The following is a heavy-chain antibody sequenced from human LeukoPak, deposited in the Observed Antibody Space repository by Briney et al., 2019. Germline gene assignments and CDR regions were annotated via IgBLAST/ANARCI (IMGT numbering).Heavy chain of an antibody. CDR1: GYTFTGYY. J-gene: IGHJ5*02. CDR3: ARDDSHYYGSGPFDP. CDR2: INPNSGGT. Sequence: ASVKVSCKASGYTFTGYYMHWVRQAPGQGLEWMGWINPNSGGTNYAQKFQGRVTMTRDTSISTAYMELSRLRSDDTAVYYCARDDSHYYGSGPFDPWGQGTLVTVSS. D-gene: IGHD3-10*01. V-gene: IGHV1-2*02.